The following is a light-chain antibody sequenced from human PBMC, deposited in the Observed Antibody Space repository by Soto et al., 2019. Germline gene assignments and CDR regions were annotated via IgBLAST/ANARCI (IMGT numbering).Light chain of an antibody. CDR1: QSVSNNS. Sequence: GLTQSPGTMSLSPGERATLSCRASQSVSNNSLAWYQQKPCQGPRRLIFGFSHRATAIPGRFSGSGSGTEFTLTISRLEPEDLAVYYGQHYGSPSPYTFVQGTKLEIK. CDR3: QHYGSPSPYT. V-gene: IGKV3-20*01. CDR2: GFS. J-gene: IGKJ2*01.